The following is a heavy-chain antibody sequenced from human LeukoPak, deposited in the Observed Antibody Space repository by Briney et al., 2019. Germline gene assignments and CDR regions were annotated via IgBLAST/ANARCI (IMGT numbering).Heavy chain of an antibody. CDR3: ARDNSVEDTAWWFDP. Sequence: ASVKVSCKASGYSFTTYALNWVRQAPGQGLEWMGWINPNTGNPTYAQGFTGRFVSSLDTSVNTAFLQISSLKAEDTAVYYCARDNSVEDTAWWFDPWGQGTLVTVSS. CDR1: GYSFTTYA. J-gene: IGHJ5*02. CDR2: INPNTGNP. V-gene: IGHV7-4-1*02. D-gene: IGHD4-23*01.